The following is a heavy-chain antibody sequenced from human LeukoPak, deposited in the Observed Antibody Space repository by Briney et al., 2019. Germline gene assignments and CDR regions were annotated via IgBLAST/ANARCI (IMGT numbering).Heavy chain of an antibody. CDR1: GYTFTSYY. CDR2: INPSGGST. CDR3: AREGFPPKISDFWSGLGPYYYYGMDV. V-gene: IGHV1-46*01. J-gene: IGHJ6*02. Sequence: ASVKVSCKASGYTFTSYYMHWVRQAPGQGLEWVGIINPSGGSTSYTQKFQGRVTMTRDTSTSTVYMELSSLRSEDTAVYYCAREGFPPKISDFWSGLGPYYYYGMDVWGQGTTVTVSS. D-gene: IGHD3-3*01.